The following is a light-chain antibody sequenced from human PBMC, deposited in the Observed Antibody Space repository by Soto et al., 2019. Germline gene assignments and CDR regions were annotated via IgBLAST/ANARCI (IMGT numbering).Light chain of an antibody. CDR3: CSYAGSGTYV. Sequence: QSVLTQPASVSGSPGQSITISCTGTSSNVGNYKLVSWYQQHPGKAPKLMIYEGSKRPSGVSNRFSGSKSGNTASLTMSGLQAEDEADYYCCSYAGSGTYVFGTGTKLTVL. V-gene: IGLV2-23*01. J-gene: IGLJ1*01. CDR1: SSNVGNYKL. CDR2: EGS.